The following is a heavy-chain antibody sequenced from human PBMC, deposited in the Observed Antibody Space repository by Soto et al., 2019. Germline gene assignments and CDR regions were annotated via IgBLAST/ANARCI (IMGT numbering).Heavy chain of an antibody. Sequence: ASVKVSCKASGYTFTSYYMHWVRQAPGQGLEWMGIINPSGGSTSYAQKFQGRVTMTRDTSTSTVYMELSSLRSEDTAVYYCARIHGRGVMITFGGPFDAFDIWGQGTMVTVSS. D-gene: IGHD3-16*01. CDR2: INPSGGST. CDR1: GYTFTSYY. J-gene: IGHJ3*02. CDR3: ARIHGRGVMITFGGPFDAFDI. V-gene: IGHV1-46*01.